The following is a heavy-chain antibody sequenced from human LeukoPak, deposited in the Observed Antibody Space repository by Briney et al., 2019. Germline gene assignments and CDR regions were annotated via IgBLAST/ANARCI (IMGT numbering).Heavy chain of an antibody. Sequence: ASVKVSCKASGYTFTNYDVNWVRQASGQGLEWMGWMNPNSGNTGYAQNFQGRVTMTRDTSIRTAYMELISLGSEDTAVYYCARGRGSRSFDYWGQGTLVTVSS. CDR2: MNPNSGNT. J-gene: IGHJ4*02. V-gene: IGHV1-8*01. CDR3: ARGRGSRSFDY. CDR1: GYTFTNYD.